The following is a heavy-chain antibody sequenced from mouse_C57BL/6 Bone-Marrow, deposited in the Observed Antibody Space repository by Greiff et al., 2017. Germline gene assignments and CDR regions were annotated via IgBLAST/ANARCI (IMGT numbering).Heavy chain of an antibody. CDR3: AREGYYGNYAMDY. V-gene: IGHV1-81*01. CDR2: IYPRSGNT. J-gene: IGHJ4*01. Sequence: VQLQQSGAELARPGALVKLSCKASGYTFTSYGISWVKQRTGQGLEWIGEIYPRSGNTYYNEKFKGKATLTADKSSSTAYMELRSLTSEDSAVYFCAREGYYGNYAMDYWGQGTSVTVSS. CDR1: GYTFTSYG. D-gene: IGHD1-1*01.